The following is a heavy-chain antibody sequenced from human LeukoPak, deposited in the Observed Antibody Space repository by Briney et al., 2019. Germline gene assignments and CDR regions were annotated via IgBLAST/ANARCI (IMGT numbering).Heavy chain of an antibody. Sequence: PSETLTLTCTVSGGSISSYYWSWIRQPPGKGLEWIGYIYYSGSTNYNPSLKSRVTISVDTTKNQFSLKLSSVTAADTAVYYCARARRRDAFDIRGEGTMVTVSS. CDR3: ARARRRDAFDI. CDR2: IYYSGST. J-gene: IGHJ3*02. CDR1: GGSISSYY. V-gene: IGHV4-59*01.